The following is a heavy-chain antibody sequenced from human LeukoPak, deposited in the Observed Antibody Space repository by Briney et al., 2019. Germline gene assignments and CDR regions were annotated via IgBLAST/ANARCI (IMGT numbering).Heavy chain of an antibody. CDR2: ISGSVGNT. V-gene: IGHV3-23*01. J-gene: IGHJ6*02. CDR3: AKVMTSVTTYYYYDMDV. Sequence: GGSLRLSCVASGFTINSYAMSWVRQASGKGPEWVSSISGSVGNTYYADFVKGRFTIFRDNSENTVSLQMDSLRAEDTAVYYCAKVMTSVTTYYYYDMDVWGQGTTVTVSS. CDR1: GFTINSYA. D-gene: IGHD4-17*01.